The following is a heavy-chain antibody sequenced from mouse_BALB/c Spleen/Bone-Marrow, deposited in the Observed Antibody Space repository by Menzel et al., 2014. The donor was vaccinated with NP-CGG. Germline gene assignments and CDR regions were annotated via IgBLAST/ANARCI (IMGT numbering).Heavy chain of an antibody. V-gene: IGHV7-3*02. D-gene: IGHD2-3*01. J-gene: IGHJ2*01. CDR2: IRNKANGYTT. Sequence: EVQRVESGGGLVQPGGSLRLSCATSGFTFTDYYMSWVRQPPGKALEWLGFIRNKANGYTTEYSASVKGRFTISRDNSQSILYLQMNTLRAEDSATYYRARGGNDLDYWGQGTTLTVSS. CDR3: ARGGNDLDY. CDR1: GFTFTDYY.